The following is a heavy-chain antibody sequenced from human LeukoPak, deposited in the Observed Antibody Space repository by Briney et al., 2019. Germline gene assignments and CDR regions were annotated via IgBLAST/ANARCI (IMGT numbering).Heavy chain of an antibody. CDR2: IIPIFGTA. Sequence: GASVKVSCKASGYNFIGYHIHWVRQAPGQGLEWMGRIIPIFGTANYAQKFQGRVTITADKSTSTAYMELSSLRSEDTAVYYCARAIAVAGSDYYYYYMDVWGKGTTVTVSS. V-gene: IGHV1-69*06. J-gene: IGHJ6*03. CDR1: GYNFIGYH. D-gene: IGHD6-19*01. CDR3: ARAIAVAGSDYYYYYMDV.